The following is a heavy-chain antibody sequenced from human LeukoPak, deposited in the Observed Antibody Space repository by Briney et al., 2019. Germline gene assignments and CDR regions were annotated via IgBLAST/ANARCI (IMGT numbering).Heavy chain of an antibody. CDR1: GFTFSTYN. J-gene: IGHJ4*02. Sequence: GGSLRLSCAASGFTFSTYNMNWVRQAPGKGLEWVSHITSSSRNIYYADSVKGRFTISRDNAKNALSLQMNSLRDEDTAVYYCATSGNYYLKYWGQGTLVTVSS. D-gene: IGHD1-26*01. CDR2: ITSSSRNI. CDR3: ATSGNYYLKY. V-gene: IGHV3-48*02.